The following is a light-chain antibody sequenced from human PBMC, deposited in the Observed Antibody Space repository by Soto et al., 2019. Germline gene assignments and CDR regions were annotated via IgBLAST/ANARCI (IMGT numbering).Light chain of an antibody. Sequence: DIQMTQSPSTLSASVGDRVTITCRASQSISSWLAWYQQKPGKAPKLLIYKASSLESGVPSRFSGSGSGTEFTITISSLQPDDFATYYCQQYNSYSEAFGQGTKVDIK. J-gene: IGKJ1*01. CDR3: QQYNSYSEA. V-gene: IGKV1-5*03. CDR2: KAS. CDR1: QSISSW.